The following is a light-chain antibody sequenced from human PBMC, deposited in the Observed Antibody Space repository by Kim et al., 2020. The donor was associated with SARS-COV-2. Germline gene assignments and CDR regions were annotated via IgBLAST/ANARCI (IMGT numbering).Light chain of an antibody. CDR3: QKYYSTPYT. J-gene: IGKJ2*01. Sequence: LVLPQSPDSLAGSLGERATINCKSSQSVLYSSNNKNYLAWYQQKPGQPPKLLIYWASTRESGVPDRLSGSGSGTDFTLTISSLQAEDVAVYYCQKYYSTPYTFGQGTKLEI. CDR2: WAS. V-gene: IGKV4-1*01. CDR1: QSVLYSSNNKNY.